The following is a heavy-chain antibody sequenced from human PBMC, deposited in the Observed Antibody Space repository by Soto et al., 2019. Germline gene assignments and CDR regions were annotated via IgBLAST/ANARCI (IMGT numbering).Heavy chain of an antibody. J-gene: IGHJ4*02. CDR3: VRTIQPGTTTYFDY. CDR2: IYYSGSA. V-gene: IGHV4-59*01. CDR1: GGSISNYY. D-gene: IGHD1-1*01. Sequence: ASETLSLTCTVSGGSISNYYWSWIRQPPGKGLEWIGYIYYSGSANYNPSLKSRVTISVDTSRNQFSLKLSSVTAADTALYYCVRTIQPGTTTYFDYWGQGTLVTVSS.